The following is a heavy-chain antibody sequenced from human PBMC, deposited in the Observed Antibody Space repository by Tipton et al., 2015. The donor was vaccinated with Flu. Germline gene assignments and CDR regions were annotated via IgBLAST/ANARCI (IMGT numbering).Heavy chain of an antibody. D-gene: IGHD2-2*01. V-gene: IGHV4-4*07. Sequence: TLSLTCTVSGGSISSYYWSWIRQPAGKGLEWIGRIYTSGSTNYNPSLKSRVTISVDTSKNQFSLKLSSVTAADTAVYYCARVGWDCSSTGCLPHRYFDYWGQGPLVTVSS. CDR2: IYTSGST. CDR3: ARVGWDCSSTGCLPHRYFDY. J-gene: IGHJ4*02. CDR1: GGSISSYY.